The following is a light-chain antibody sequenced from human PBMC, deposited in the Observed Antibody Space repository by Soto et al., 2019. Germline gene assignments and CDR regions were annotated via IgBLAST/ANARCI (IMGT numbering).Light chain of an antibody. Sequence: EVVITQSPATLSQSPGERATLSCRPSQSVSSNLDWYQQKPGQAPRLLIYGASTRATGIPARFSGSGSGTEFTLTISSLQSDDFATYYCKQYYSYSRTFGQGTKVDIK. V-gene: IGKV3-15*01. CDR2: GAS. J-gene: IGKJ1*01. CDR3: KQYYSYSRT. CDR1: QSVSSN.